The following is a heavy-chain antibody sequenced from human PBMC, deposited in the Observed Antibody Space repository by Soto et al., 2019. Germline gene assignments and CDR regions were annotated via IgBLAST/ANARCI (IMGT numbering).Heavy chain of an antibody. J-gene: IGHJ6*02. D-gene: IGHD3-3*01. CDR3: ARATIFGVVKNDYYYYYGMDV. CDR1: GGSISSYY. Sequence: QVQLQESGPGLVKPSETLSLTCTVSGGSISSYYWSWIRQPPGKGLEWIGYIYYSGSTNYNPSLKSRVPISVDTSKNQFSLKLSSVTAADTAVYYCARATIFGVVKNDYYYYYGMDVWGQGTTVTVSS. V-gene: IGHV4-59*01. CDR2: IYYSGST.